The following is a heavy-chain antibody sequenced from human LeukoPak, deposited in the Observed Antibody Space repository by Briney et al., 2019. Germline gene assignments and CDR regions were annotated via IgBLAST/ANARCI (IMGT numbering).Heavy chain of an antibody. CDR2: IRYNGSNK. V-gene: IGHV3-30*02. D-gene: IGHD6-6*01. CDR1: GFTFSSYG. Sequence: GSLRLSCAASGFTFSSYGMHWVRQAPGKGLEWVAFIRYNGSNKYYADSVKGRFTISRDNSKNTLYLQMNSLRAEDTAVYYCAKMGYSSSSGDYWGQGTLVTVSS. CDR3: AKMGYSSSSGDY. J-gene: IGHJ4*02.